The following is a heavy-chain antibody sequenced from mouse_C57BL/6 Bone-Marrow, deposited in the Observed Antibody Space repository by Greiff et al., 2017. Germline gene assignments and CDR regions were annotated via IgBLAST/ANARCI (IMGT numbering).Heavy chain of an antibody. D-gene: IGHD2-3*01. V-gene: IGHV14-4*01. CDR1: GFNIKDDY. CDR2: FDPEHGDT. J-gene: IGHJ2*01. Sequence: EVQLQQSGAELVRPGASVKLSCTASGFNIKDDYLHWVKQRPVQGLEWIGWFDPEHGDTDYTSKFQGKATITADTSSNTAYLQRSSLTSEDTAVYYCTTDGYSFDYGGQGTTLTVSA. CDR3: TTDGYSFDY.